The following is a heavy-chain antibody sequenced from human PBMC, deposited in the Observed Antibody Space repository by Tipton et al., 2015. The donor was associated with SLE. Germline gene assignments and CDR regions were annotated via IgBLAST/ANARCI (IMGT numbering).Heavy chain of an antibody. D-gene: IGHD6-13*01. CDR3: ARHPPREQLVFGYFDL. CDR2: INHSGST. V-gene: IGHV4-31*03. CDR1: GGSISSGGYY. J-gene: IGHJ2*01. Sequence: TLSLTCTVSGGSISSGGYYWSWIRQHPGKGLEWIGEINHSGSTNYNPSLKSRVTISVDTSKNQFSLKLSSVTAADTAVYYCARHPPREQLVFGYFDLWGRGTLVTVSS.